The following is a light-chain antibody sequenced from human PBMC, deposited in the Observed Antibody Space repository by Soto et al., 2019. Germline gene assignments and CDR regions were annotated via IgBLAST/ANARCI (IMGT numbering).Light chain of an antibody. Sequence: QLVLTQSSSASASLGSSVKLTCTLSSGHSSYIIAWHQQQPGKAPRYLMKLEGSGSYNKGSGVPDRFLGSSSGADRYLTISNLQFEDEADYYCETWDINTHVVFGGGTKLTVL. CDR2: LEGSGSY. V-gene: IGLV4-60*02. J-gene: IGLJ2*01. CDR1: SGHSSYI. CDR3: ETWDINTHVV.